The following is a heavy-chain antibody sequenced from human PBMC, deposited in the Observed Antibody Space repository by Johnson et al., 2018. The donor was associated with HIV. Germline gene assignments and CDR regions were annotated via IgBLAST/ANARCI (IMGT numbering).Heavy chain of an antibody. Sequence: VQLVESGGGVVQPGGSLRLSCAASGFSFSSYGMHWVRQAPGKGLEWVANIKQDGSEKYYVDSVKGRFTISRDNSKNTLSLQMNSLRAEDTALYYCTNAGVGAGAFDIWGQGTMVTVSS. CDR3: TNAGVGAGAFDI. D-gene: IGHD1-26*01. J-gene: IGHJ3*02. V-gene: IGHV3-30*02. CDR1: GFSFSSYG. CDR2: IKQDGSEK.